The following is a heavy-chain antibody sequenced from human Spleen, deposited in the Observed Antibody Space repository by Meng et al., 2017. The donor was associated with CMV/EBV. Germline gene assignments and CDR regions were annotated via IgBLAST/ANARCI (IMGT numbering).Heavy chain of an antibody. D-gene: IGHD1/OR15-1a*01. J-gene: IGHJ6*02. CDR1: GFNFSNYG. Sequence: GESLKISCAAAGFNFSNYGIHWVRQAPGKGLEWVAIIWYDGSHRYYADSVQGRFTISRDNSKNTVHLQMNSLRAEDTAVYYCAKDQQSPFSYYFYGMDVWGQGTTVTVS. CDR2: IWYDGSHR. CDR3: AKDQQSPFSYYFYGMDV. V-gene: IGHV3-33*06.